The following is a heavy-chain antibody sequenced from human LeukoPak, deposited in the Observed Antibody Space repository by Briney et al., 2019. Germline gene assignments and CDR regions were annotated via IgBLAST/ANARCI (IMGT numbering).Heavy chain of an antibody. CDR3: ALFVGDCSGGSCYSSAFDI. D-gene: IGHD2-15*01. CDR2: INTNTGNP. CDR1: GYTFTSYG. V-gene: IGHV7-4-1*02. Sequence: ASVKVSCKASGYTFTSYGISWVRQAPGQGLEWMGWINTNTGNPTYAQGFTGRFVFSLDTSVSTAYLQISSLKAEDTAVYYCALFVGDCSGGSCYSSAFDIWGQGTMVTVSS. J-gene: IGHJ3*02.